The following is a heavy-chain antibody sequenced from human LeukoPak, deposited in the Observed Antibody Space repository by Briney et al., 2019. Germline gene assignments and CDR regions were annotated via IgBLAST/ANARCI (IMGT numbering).Heavy chain of an antibody. CDR3: AHVIAVAGLPVSDY. J-gene: IGHJ4*02. D-gene: IGHD6-19*01. CDR2: ISAYNGNT. Sequence: ASVKVSCKASGYTFTSYGISWVRQAPGQGLEWMGWISAYNGNTNYAQKLQGRVTMTTDTSTSTAYMELRSLRSDDTAVYYCAHVIAVAGLPVSDYWGQGTLVTVSP. CDR1: GYTFTSYG. V-gene: IGHV1-18*01.